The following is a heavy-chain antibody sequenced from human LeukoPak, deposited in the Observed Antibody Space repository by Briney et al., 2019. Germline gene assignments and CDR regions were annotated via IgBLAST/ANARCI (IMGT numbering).Heavy chain of an antibody. J-gene: IGHJ4*02. CDR2: INPNSGGT. Sequence: ASVKVFCKASGYTFTSYHVHWVRQAPGQGLEWMGRINPNSGGTNSAQIFQGRVAMTLDTSTSTAYMELSRLTSDDSAVYFCARSEYTFGPIGYWGQGTLVTVSS. CDR3: ARSEYTFGPIGY. D-gene: IGHD5-18*01. V-gene: IGHV1-2*06. CDR1: GYTFTSYH.